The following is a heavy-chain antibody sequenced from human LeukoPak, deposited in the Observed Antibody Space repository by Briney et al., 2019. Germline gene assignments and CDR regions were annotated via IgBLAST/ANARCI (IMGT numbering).Heavy chain of an antibody. J-gene: IGHJ4*02. D-gene: IGHD6-19*01. CDR2: ISAYNSNT. Sequence: ASVKVSCKASGYTFTSYGISWVRQAPGQGLEWMGWISAYNSNTNYAQKLQGRVTMTRDTSISTAYMELSRLRSDDTAVYYCARSLAVVTSGWYWGYYFDYWGQGTLVTVSS. V-gene: IGHV1-18*01. CDR3: ARSLAVVTSGWYWGYYFDY. CDR1: GYTFTSYG.